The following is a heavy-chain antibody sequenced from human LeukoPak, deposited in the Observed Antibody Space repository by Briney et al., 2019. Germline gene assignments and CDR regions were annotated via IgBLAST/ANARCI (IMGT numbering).Heavy chain of an antibody. CDR1: GFTFSSYS. Sequence: GGSLRLSCAASGFTFSSYSMNWVRQAPGKGLEWVSSISSSSSYIYYADSVKGRFTISRDNAKNSLYLQMNSLRAEDTAVYYCARDRVTVFGVVRLDMDVWGKGTTVTVSS. V-gene: IGHV3-21*01. CDR3: ARDRVTVFGVVRLDMDV. J-gene: IGHJ6*03. D-gene: IGHD3-3*01. CDR2: ISSSSSYI.